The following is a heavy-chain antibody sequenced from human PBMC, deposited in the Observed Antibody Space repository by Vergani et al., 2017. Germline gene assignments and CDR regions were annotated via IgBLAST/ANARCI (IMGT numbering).Heavy chain of an antibody. CDR3: NRGWYYESIAYLAY. CDR2: INPSGGSK. J-gene: IGHJ4*02. Sequence: QVQLVQSGAEVKKPGASVKVSCKASGYTFTSYYMHWVREAPGQGLEWMGIINPSGGSKSYTQKFQDRVTMSRDTSTSTVYVELSSLRSEDTAVYYCNRGWYYESIAYLAYWGQGTLVTVSS. CDR1: GYTFTSYY. D-gene: IGHD3-22*01. V-gene: IGHV1-46*03.